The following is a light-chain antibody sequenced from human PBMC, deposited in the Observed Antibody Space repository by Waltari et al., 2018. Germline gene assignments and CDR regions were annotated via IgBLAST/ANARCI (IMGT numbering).Light chain of an antibody. Sequence: EIVLTQSPGTLSLSPGERATLSCRASQSVTSNFLAWYQQKPGQAPRLLIYGASLRATGISDRIGGSGSGTDFTLTISRLEPEDFAVYYCQQHGSSPATFGQGTKVEIK. CDR2: GAS. J-gene: IGKJ1*01. CDR1: QSVTSNF. V-gene: IGKV3-20*01. CDR3: QQHGSSPAT.